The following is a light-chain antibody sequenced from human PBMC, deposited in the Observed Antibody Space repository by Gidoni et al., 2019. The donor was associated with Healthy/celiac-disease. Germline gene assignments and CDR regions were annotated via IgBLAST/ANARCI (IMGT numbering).Light chain of an antibody. CDR1: QSVLYSSNNKNY. J-gene: IGKJ1*01. Sequence: VVTQSPDSLAAALGERATINCKSSQSVLYSSNNKNYLAWYQQKPGQPPKLLIYWASTRESGVPGRFSGSGSGTDFTLTISSVQAEDVAFYYSQEYYSTPTFGQGTKVEIK. V-gene: IGKV4-1*01. CDR2: WAS. CDR3: QEYYSTPT.